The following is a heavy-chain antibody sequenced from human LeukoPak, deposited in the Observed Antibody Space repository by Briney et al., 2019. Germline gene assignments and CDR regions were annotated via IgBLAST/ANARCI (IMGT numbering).Heavy chain of an antibody. J-gene: IGHJ4*02. CDR2: IYYSGST. D-gene: IGHD6-13*01. CDR1: GGSISSGDYY. CDR3: ARAEAAAGFYHFDY. V-gene: IGHV4-30-4*08. Sequence: SQTLSLTCTVSGGSISSGDYYWSWIRQPPGKGLEWIGYIYYSGSTYYNPSLKSRVTISVDTSKNQFSLKLSSVTAADTAVYYCARAEAAAGFYHFDYWGQGTLVTVSS.